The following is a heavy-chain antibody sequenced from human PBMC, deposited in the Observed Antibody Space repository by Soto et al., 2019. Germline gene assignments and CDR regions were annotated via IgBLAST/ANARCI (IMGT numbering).Heavy chain of an antibody. CDR3: AKDINEFSSGRDYGMDV. D-gene: IGHD6-25*01. V-gene: IGHV3-9*01. CDR2: ISWNSGSI. CDR1: GFTFDDYA. J-gene: IGHJ6*02. Sequence: GGSLRLSCAASGFTFDDYAMHWVRQAPGKGLEWVSGISWNSGSIGYADSVKGRFTISRDNAKNSLYLQMNSLRAEDTALYYCAKDINEFSSGRDYGMDVWGQGTTVTVSS.